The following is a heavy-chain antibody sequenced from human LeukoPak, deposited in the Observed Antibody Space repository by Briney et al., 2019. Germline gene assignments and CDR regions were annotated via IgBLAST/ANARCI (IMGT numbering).Heavy chain of an antibody. V-gene: IGHV3-30*18. D-gene: IGHD6-19*01. CDR3: AKDTFFNGIAVATGGDY. CDR1: GFTFSNFG. J-gene: IGHJ4*02. Sequence: GGSLRLSCAASGFTFSNFGMHWVRQAPGKGLEWVSVIANDGSIKNYVDSVKGRFTISRDNSKNTLYLQMNSLRAEDTAVYYCAKDTFFNGIAVATGGDYWGQGTLVTVSS. CDR2: IANDGSIK.